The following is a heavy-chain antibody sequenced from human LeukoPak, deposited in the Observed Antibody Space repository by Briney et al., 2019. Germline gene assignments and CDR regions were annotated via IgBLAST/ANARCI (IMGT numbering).Heavy chain of an antibody. J-gene: IGHJ5*02. CDR3: AGSSYGENWFDP. Sequence: PGGSLRLSCAASGFTFSSYSMNWVRQAPGKGLEWVSSISSSSSYIYYADSVKGRFTISRDNAKNSLYLQMNSLRAEDTAVYYCAGSSYGENWFDPWGQGTLVTVSS. D-gene: IGHD5-18*01. CDR2: ISSSSSYI. CDR1: GFTFSSYS. V-gene: IGHV3-21*01.